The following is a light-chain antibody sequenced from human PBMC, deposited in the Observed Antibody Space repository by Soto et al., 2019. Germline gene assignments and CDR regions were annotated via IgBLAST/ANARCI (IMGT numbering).Light chain of an antibody. Sequence: SALTQPRSVSGSPGQSVTVSCTGTSSYVGGYNYVSWYQQHPGKAPKLMIYDVSKRPSRVPDRFSGSKSGNTASLTISGLQAEDEADYYCCSYAGSYTLYVLXTGTKLTVL. CDR2: DVS. CDR1: SSYVGGYNY. CDR3: CSYAGSYTLYV. J-gene: IGLJ1*01. V-gene: IGLV2-11*01.